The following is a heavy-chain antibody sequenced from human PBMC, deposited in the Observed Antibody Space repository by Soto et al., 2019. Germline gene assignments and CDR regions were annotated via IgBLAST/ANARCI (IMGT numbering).Heavy chain of an antibody. Sequence: SETLSLTCTVSGGSISSYYWSWIRQPPGKGLEWIGYIYYSGSTNYNPSLKSRVTISVDTSKNQFSLKLSSVTAADTAVYYCARRAYDSSGYSTGAFDIWGQGTMVTVSS. J-gene: IGHJ3*02. CDR3: ARRAYDSSGYSTGAFDI. V-gene: IGHV4-59*01. D-gene: IGHD3-22*01. CDR2: IYYSGST. CDR1: GGSISSYY.